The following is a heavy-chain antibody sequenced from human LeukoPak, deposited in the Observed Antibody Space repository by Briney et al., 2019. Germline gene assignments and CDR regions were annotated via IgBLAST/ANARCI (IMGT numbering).Heavy chain of an antibody. Sequence: SETLSLTCTVSGYSIISAYYWGWIRQPPGKGLEWIGSIYHSGSTYYNPSLKSRVTISVDTSKNQFSLKLSSVTAADTAVYYCARSSYYYGSGSYYTYYFDYWGQGTLVTVSS. CDR1: GYSIISAYY. D-gene: IGHD3-10*01. CDR2: IYHSGST. CDR3: ARSSYYYGSGSYYTYYFDY. V-gene: IGHV4-38-2*02. J-gene: IGHJ4*02.